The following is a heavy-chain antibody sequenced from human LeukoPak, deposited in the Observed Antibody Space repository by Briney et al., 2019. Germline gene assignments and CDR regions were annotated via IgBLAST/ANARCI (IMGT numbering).Heavy chain of an antibody. D-gene: IGHD5-24*01. V-gene: IGHV3-53*01. J-gene: IGHJ6*02. Sequence: GGSLRLSCAASGFTVSSNYMSWVRQAPGKGLEWVSVIYSGGSTYYADSVKGRFTISRDNSKNTLYLQMNSLRAEDTAVYYCAREMATIRVLYGMDVWGQGTTVTVSS. CDR2: IYSGGST. CDR3: AREMATIRVLYGMDV. CDR1: GFTVSSNY.